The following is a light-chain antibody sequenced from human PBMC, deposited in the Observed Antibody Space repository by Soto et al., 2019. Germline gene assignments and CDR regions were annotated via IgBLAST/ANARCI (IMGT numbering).Light chain of an antibody. CDR1: SSNIANNY. CDR2: DNN. V-gene: IGLV1-51*01. CDR3: GTWDSSLSSGV. J-gene: IGLJ2*01. Sequence: QPVLTQPPSVSAAPGQKVTISCSGTSSNIANNYVSWYQHLPGAAPKLLIYDNNKRPSGIPDRFSGSKSGTSATLGITGLQTGDEADYYCGTWDSSLSSGVFGGGTKVTVL.